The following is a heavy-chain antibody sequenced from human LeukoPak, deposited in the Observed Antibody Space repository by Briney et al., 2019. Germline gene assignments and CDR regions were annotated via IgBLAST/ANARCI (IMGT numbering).Heavy chain of an antibody. J-gene: IGHJ3*02. CDR3: ARVYYDFWSGYEYDAFDI. CDR1: GYTFTSDG. CDR2: ISAYNGNT. D-gene: IGHD3-3*01. Sequence: ASVKVSCKASGYTFTSDGITWLRQAPGQGLEWMGWISAYNGNTNYAQKLQGRVTMTTDTYTNTAYMELRILRSDDTAVYYCARVYYDFWSGYEYDAFDIWGQGTMVTVS. V-gene: IGHV1-18*01.